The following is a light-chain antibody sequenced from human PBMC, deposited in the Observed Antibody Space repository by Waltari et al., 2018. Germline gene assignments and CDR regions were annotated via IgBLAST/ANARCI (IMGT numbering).Light chain of an antibody. Sequence: QSALTQPASVSGSPGPSITISCPATSIDLGDYNYVSWYQQYPGKVPKVMIYDVSNRPSGVSNRFSGSKSGNTASLTISGLLAEDEADYYCFSYTGTSTYVFGTGTTVTVL. CDR1: SIDLGDYNY. CDR2: DVS. CDR3: FSYTGTSTYV. V-gene: IGLV2-14*01. J-gene: IGLJ1*01.